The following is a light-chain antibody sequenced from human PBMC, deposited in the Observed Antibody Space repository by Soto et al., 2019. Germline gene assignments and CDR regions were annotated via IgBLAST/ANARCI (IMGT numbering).Light chain of an antibody. CDR3: HQSYSLPYT. J-gene: IGKJ2*01. CDR1: ENINTD. CDR2: AAS. V-gene: IGKV1-39*01. Sequence: DIQMTQSPSSLSASVEDRVTITCRASENINTDLNWFQQKPGTAPKLLIFAASGLQSWVPSRFSGSGSGTEFTLTISSLQPDDIATYFCHQSYSLPYTFGQGTKLEIK.